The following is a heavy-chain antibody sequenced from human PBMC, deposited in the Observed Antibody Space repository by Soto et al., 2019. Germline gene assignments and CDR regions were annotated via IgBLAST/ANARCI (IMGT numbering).Heavy chain of an antibody. J-gene: IGHJ5*02. CDR1: GFTFIDYY. CDR3: ARHYDSSGYLGSSP. Sequence: PGGSLRLSCAASGFTFIDYYMSWIRQAPGKGLEWVSYISSSSSYTNYADSVKGRFTISRDNAKNSLYLQMNSLRAEDTAVYYCARHYDSSGYLGSSPWGQGTLVTVSS. CDR2: ISSSSSYT. D-gene: IGHD3-22*01. V-gene: IGHV3-11*03.